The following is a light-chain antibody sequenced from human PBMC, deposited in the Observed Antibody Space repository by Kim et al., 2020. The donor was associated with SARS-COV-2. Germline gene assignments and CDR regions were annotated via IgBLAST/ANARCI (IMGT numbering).Light chain of an antibody. Sequence: DIQMTQSPSSLSASVGDRVIITCRASQSIRSYLNWYQQKPGQAPKLLIHTASSLQSGVPSRFSGSGSGTDFTLTISSLQPEDFATYYCQQSYSTLGRPFGGGTKVHIK. J-gene: IGKJ4*01. CDR1: QSIRSY. CDR2: TAS. V-gene: IGKV1-39*01. CDR3: QQSYSTLGRP.